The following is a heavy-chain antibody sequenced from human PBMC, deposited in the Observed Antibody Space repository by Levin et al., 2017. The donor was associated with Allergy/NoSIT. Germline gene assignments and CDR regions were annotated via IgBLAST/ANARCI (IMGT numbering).Heavy chain of an antibody. CDR3: ARAGYYDSSGLYNWFDP. D-gene: IGHD3-22*01. V-gene: IGHV3-21*01. CDR2: ISSSSSYI. J-gene: IGHJ5*02. Sequence: LSLTCAASGFTFSSSSMNWVRQAPGKGLEWVSSISSSSSYIYYADSVKGRFTISRDNAKNSLYLQMNSLRAEDTAVYYCARAGYYDSSGLYNWFDPWGQGTLVTVSS. CDR1: GFTFSSSS.